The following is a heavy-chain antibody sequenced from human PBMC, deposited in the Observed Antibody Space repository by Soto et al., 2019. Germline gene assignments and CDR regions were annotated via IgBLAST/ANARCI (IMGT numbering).Heavy chain of an antibody. CDR3: ATNIYYYGSGSRLHDAFDI. Sequence: HPGGSLRLSCAASGFTFSSYAMHWVRQAPGKGLEWVAVISYDGSNKYYADSVKGRFTISRDNSKNTLYLQMNSLRAEDTAVYYCATNIYYYGSGSRLHDAFDIWGQGTMVTVSS. CDR2: ISYDGSNK. CDR1: GFTFSSYA. V-gene: IGHV3-30-3*01. J-gene: IGHJ3*02. D-gene: IGHD3-10*01.